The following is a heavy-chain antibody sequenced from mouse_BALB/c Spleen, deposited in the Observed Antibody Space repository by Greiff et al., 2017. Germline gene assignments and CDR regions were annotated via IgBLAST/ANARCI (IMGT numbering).Heavy chain of an antibody. V-gene: IGHV5-17*02. D-gene: IGHD1-1*01. Sequence: EVKLMESGGGLVKPGGSLKLSCAASGFTFSSFGMHWVRQAPEKGLEWVAYISSGSSTIYYADTVKGRFTISRDNPKNTLFLQMTSLRSEDTAMYYCARSSRSYFDYWGQGTTLTVSS. CDR3: ARSSRSYFDY. J-gene: IGHJ2*01. CDR1: GFTFSSFG. CDR2: ISSGSSTI.